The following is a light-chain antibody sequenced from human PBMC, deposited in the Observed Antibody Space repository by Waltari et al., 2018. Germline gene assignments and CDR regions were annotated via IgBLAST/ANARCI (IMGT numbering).Light chain of an antibody. V-gene: IGKV3-11*01. CDR3: QQRSNWPELT. CDR2: DAS. Sequence: EIVLTQSPATLSLSPGERATLSCRASQSVSSYLAWYQQKPGQAPRPLIYDASNRATGIPARFRGSGSGTDFTLTISSLEPEDFAVYYCQQRSNWPELTFGGGTKVEIK. J-gene: IGKJ4*01. CDR1: QSVSSY.